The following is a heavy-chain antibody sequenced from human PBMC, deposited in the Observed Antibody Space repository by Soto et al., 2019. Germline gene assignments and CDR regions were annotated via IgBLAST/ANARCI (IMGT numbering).Heavy chain of an antibody. CDR3: VREAYIGYGHAIDH. D-gene: IGHD5-12*01. CDR2: NYHSGTT. CDR1: GVTISTYY. V-gene: IGHV4-59*01. J-gene: IGHJ4*02. Sequence: SETLSLTCAVSGVTISTYYWSWIRQPPGKGLEWIGYNYHSGTTNYNPSPKSRVTISVDTSKNQFSLRLASVTAADTAIYYCVREAYIGYGHAIDHWGQGTLVTVSS.